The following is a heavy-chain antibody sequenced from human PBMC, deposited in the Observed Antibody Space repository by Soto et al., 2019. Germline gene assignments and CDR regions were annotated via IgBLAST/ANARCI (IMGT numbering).Heavy chain of an antibody. Sequence: PSETLSLTCTVSGDSTSSYYWSWIRQPPGKGLEWIGYIYYSGSTYYNPSLKSRVTISVDTSKNQFSLKLSSVTAADTAVYYCARDAVTGPIDYWGQGTLVNVSS. CDR1: GDSTSSYY. V-gene: IGHV4-59*12. J-gene: IGHJ4*02. CDR3: ARDAVTGPIDY. CDR2: IYYSGST. D-gene: IGHD4-17*01.